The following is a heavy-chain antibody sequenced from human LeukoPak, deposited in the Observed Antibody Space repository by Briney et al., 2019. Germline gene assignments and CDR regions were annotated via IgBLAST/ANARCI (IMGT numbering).Heavy chain of an antibody. V-gene: IGHV1-8*01. CDR3: ARGVLELRRGMGWFDP. CDR2: MNPNSGNT. CDR1: GYTFTSYD. D-gene: IGHD1-7*01. J-gene: IGHJ5*02. Sequence: ASVKVSCKASGYTFTSYDINWVRQATGQGLEWMGWMNPNSGNTGYAQKFQGRVTMTRNTSISTAYMELSSLRSEDTAVYYCARGVLELRRGMGWFDPWGQGTLVTVSS.